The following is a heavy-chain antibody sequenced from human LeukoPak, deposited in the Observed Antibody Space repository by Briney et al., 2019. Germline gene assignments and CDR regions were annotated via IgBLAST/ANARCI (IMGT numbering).Heavy chain of an antibody. D-gene: IGHD3-10*01. CDR3: AGGGSGSYLDY. CDR2: IGTAGDP. Sequence: GGSLRLSCAASGFTFSSYDMHWVRQATGKGLEWVSAIGTAGDPYYPGSVKGRFTISRENAKNSLYLQRSSLRAGDTAVYYCAGGGSGSYLDYWGQGTLVTVSS. J-gene: IGHJ4*02. V-gene: IGHV3-13*05. CDR1: GFTFSSYD.